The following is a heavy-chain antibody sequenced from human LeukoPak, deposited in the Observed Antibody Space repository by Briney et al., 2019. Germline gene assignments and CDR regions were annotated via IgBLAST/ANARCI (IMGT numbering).Heavy chain of an antibody. CDR1: GYTFTSCG. J-gene: IGHJ5*01. D-gene: IGHD3-3*01. CDR3: ARADFWSGYYTGIWFDY. V-gene: IGHV1-18*01. CDR2: ISAYNGNT. Sequence: ASVKVSCKASGYTFTSCGISWVRQAPGQGLEWMGWISAYNGNTNYAQKLQGRVTMTTDTSTSTAYMELRSLRSDDTAVYYCARADFWSGYYTGIWFDYWGQGTLVTVSS.